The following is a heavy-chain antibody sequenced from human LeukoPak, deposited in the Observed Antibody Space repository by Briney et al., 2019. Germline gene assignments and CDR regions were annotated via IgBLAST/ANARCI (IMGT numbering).Heavy chain of an antibody. J-gene: IGHJ4*02. CDR1: GGSISSSSYY. D-gene: IGHD3-22*01. CDR3: VRLNGGYYEAIFDY. CDR2: MYYSGST. V-gene: IGHV4-39*01. Sequence: KTSETLSLTCTVSGGSISSSSYYWGWIRQPPGKGLECIGSMYYSGSTYYNPPLKSRVTISVDTSKNQFYLNLRSVTAADTAVYYCVRLNGGYYEAIFDYWGQGTLVTVSS.